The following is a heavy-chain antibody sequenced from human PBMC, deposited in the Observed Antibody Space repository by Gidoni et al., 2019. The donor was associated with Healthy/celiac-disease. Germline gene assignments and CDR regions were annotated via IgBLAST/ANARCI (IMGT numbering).Heavy chain of an antibody. D-gene: IGHD2-2*01. V-gene: IGHV4-39*01. CDR3: ARHGDNVPVDNWYFDL. CDR1: GGSISSSSYY. J-gene: IGHJ2*01. CDR2: IYYSGST. Sequence: QLQLQESGPGLVKPSETLSLTCTVSGGSISSSSYYWGWIRQPPGKGLEWIGSIYYSGSTYYNPSLKSRVTISVDTSKNQFSLKLSSVTAADTAVYYCARHGDNVPVDNWYFDLWGRGTLVTVSS.